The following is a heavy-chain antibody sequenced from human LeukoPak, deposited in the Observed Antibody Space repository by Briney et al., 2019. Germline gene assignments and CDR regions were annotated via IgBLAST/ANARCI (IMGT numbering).Heavy chain of an antibody. CDR3: AKDRGSTLTYYYDSSFP. Sequence: GGSLRLSCAASGFTSSSYGMHWVRQAPGKGLEWVAFIRYDGSNKYYADSVKGRFTISRDNSKNTLYLQMNSLRAEDTAVYYCAKDRGSTLTYYYDSSFPWGQGTLVTVSS. CDR1: GFTSSSYG. V-gene: IGHV3-30*02. J-gene: IGHJ5*02. CDR2: IRYDGSNK. D-gene: IGHD3-22*01.